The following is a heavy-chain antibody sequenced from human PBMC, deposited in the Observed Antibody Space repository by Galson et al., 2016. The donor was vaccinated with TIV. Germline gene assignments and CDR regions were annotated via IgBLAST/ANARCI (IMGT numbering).Heavy chain of an antibody. V-gene: IGHV1-18*01. CDR1: GFSFSSYD. Sequence: SVKVSCKASGFSFSSYDVTWVRQAPGQGLEWMGWGSGDNGNTNYQNNLQGRVTMTIDTSTNTAYMELRNLRSDDTAVYYCARGDWDSDYYYLLDVWGQGTTVSVSA. CDR2: GSGDNGNT. D-gene: IGHD1/OR15-1a*01. J-gene: IGHJ6*01. CDR3: ARGDWDSDYYYLLDV.